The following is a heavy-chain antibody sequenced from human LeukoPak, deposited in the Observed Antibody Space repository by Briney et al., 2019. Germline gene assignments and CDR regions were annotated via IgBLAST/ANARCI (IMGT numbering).Heavy chain of an antibody. CDR2: IYTSGST. D-gene: IGHD2-2*01. V-gene: IGHV4-61*02. J-gene: IGHJ5*02. Sequence: SQTLSLTCTVSGGSISSGSYYRSWIRQPAGKGLEWIGRIYTSGSTNYNPSLKSRVTISVDTSKNQFSLKLSSVTAADTAVYYCARDRVYCSSTSCYRGWFDPWGQGTLVTVSS. CDR1: GGSISSGSYY. CDR3: ARDRVYCSSTSCYRGWFDP.